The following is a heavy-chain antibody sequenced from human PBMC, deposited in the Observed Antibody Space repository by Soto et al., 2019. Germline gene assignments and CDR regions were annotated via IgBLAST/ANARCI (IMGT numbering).Heavy chain of an antibody. CDR3: ATQITVDAFDI. J-gene: IGHJ3*02. Sequence: QVQLVESGGGVVQPGRSLRLSCAASGFTFSSYGMHWVRQAPGKGLEWVAVISNDGSNKYYADSVKGRFIISRDNSKNTLYLQMNSLRAEDTAVYYCATQITVDAFDIWGQGTMVTVSS. D-gene: IGHD3-10*01. CDR2: ISNDGSNK. V-gene: IGHV3-30*03. CDR1: GFTFSSYG.